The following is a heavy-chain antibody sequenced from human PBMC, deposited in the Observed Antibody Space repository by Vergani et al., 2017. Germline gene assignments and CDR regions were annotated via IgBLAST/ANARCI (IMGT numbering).Heavy chain of an antibody. CDR3: ARXRGGVATIRYSSGWYVDY. Sequence: EVQLVESGGGLVKPGGSLRLSCAASGFTFSSYSMNWVRQAPGKGLEWVSSISSSSSYIYYADSVKGRFTISRDNAKNSLYLKMNSLRAEDTAVYYCARXRGGVATIRYSSGWYVDYWGQGTLVTVSS. CDR1: GFTFSSYS. J-gene: IGHJ4*02. V-gene: IGHV3-21*01. CDR2: ISSSSSYI. D-gene: IGHD6-19*01.